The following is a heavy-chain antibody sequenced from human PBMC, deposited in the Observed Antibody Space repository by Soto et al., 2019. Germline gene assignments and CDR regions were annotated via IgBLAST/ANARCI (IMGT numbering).Heavy chain of an antibody. CDR1: GYSFTKYW. D-gene: IGHD3-22*01. Sequence: GESLKISCKGSGYSFTKYWIGWVRQMSGKGLEWMGILYPGDSETRYSPSFQGQVTMSADKSTSTAYLQWSSLKASDTAIYYCARLPTDYSDSSGHRYYGMDVWGQGTSVTVSS. CDR3: ARLPTDYSDSSGHRYYGMDV. CDR2: LYPGDSET. J-gene: IGHJ6*02. V-gene: IGHV5-51*01.